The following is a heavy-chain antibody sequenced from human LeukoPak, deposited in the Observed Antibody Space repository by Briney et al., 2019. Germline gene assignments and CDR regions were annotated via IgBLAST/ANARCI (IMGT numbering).Heavy chain of an antibody. Sequence: PGVSLRRSCAASGFTFNSYVMSRVRQAPGKGLEWVSAINGGGGNTYYADSVKGRFTISRDNSKNMVYLQMNTLRADDTAVYYCAKSVVVITFRFDDWGQGALSPSP. CDR1: GFTFNSYV. V-gene: IGHV3-23*01. J-gene: IGHJ4*02. CDR3: AKSVVVITFRFDD. D-gene: IGHD2-15*01. CDR2: INGGGGNT.